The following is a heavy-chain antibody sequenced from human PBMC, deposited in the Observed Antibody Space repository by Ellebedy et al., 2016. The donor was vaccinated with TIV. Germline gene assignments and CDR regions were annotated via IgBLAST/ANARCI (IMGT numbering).Heavy chain of an antibody. V-gene: IGHV4-34*01. CDR3: ARAFQYSSGWAFDS. CDR2: INHSGST. CDR1: GGSLSSDY. D-gene: IGHD6-19*01. J-gene: IGHJ4*02. Sequence: MPSETLSLTCAVHGGSLSSDYWSWIRQSPEKGLEWIGEINHSGSTSYNPSLKSRVSISVDTPKKQFSLKLSSVTAADTAVYYCARAFQYSSGWAFDSWGQGTLVTVSS.